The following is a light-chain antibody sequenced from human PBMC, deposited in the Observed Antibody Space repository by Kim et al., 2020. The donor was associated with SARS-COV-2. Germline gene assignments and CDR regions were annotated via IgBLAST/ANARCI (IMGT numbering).Light chain of an antibody. V-gene: IGLV2-14*03. Sequence: GQSITISCTGTSRDVGGYNSVSWYQQHPGKAPKLMIYDVSNRPSGVSNRFSGSKSGNTASLTISGLQAEDEADYYCSSYTSSSTYVFGTGTKVTVL. CDR1: SRDVGGYNS. CDR2: DVS. CDR3: SSYTSSSTYV. J-gene: IGLJ1*01.